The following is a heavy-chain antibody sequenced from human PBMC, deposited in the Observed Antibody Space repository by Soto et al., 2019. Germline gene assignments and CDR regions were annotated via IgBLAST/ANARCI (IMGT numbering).Heavy chain of an antibody. CDR2: MNPNSGNT. J-gene: IGHJ5*02. D-gene: IGHD3-9*01. CDR1: GYTFTSYD. CDR3: ARVKSYDILTGYSTWFDP. V-gene: IGHV1-8*01. Sequence: ASVKVSCKASGYTFTSYDINWVRQATGQGLEWMGLMNPNSGNTGYAQNFQGRVTMTRNTSISTAYMELSSLRSEDTAVYYCARVKSYDILTGYSTWFDPWGQGTLVTVSS.